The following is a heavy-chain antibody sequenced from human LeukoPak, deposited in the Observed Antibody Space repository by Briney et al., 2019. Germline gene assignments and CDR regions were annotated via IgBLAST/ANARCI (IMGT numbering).Heavy chain of an antibody. CDR1: GYSFTNYW. D-gene: IGHD3-22*01. Sequence: GESLKISCKGSGYSFTNYWIAWVRQMPGKGLEWMGIIYPGDSDTRYRPSFQGQVTISADKSISTAYLQWSSLKASDTAMYYCARSLDSSGYLLENWFDPWGQGTLVTVSS. V-gene: IGHV5-51*01. CDR3: ARSLDSSGYLLENWFDP. J-gene: IGHJ5*02. CDR2: IYPGDSDT.